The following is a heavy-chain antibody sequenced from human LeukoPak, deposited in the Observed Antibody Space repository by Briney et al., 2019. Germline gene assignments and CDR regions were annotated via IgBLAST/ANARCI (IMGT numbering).Heavy chain of an antibody. CDR3: ARVPASPGGATRSYFDY. D-gene: IGHD1-26*01. V-gene: IGHV3-48*04. CDR1: GFTFSSYA. Sequence: PGGSLRLSCAASGFTFSSYAMNWIRQAPGKGLEWLSYISSSGSTIYYADSVKGRFTISRDNAKNSLYLQMNSLRAEDTAVYYCARVPASPGGATRSYFDYWGQGTLVTVSS. CDR2: ISSSGSTI. J-gene: IGHJ4*02.